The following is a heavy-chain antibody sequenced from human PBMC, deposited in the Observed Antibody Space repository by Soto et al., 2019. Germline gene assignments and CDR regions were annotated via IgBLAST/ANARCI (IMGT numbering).Heavy chain of an antibody. CDR2: ISAYNGNT. CDR1: GYTFTSYG. V-gene: IGHV1-18*01. CDR3: AREGEIYSGYDHYYDYGMDV. D-gene: IGHD5-12*01. J-gene: IGHJ6*02. Sequence: QVQLVQSGAEVKKPGASVKVSCKASGYTFTSYGISWVRQAPGQGLEWMGWISAYNGNTNYAQKLQGRVTMTTDTSTSTDYMELRSLRSDDTAVYYCAREGEIYSGYDHYYDYGMDVWGQGTTVTVSS.